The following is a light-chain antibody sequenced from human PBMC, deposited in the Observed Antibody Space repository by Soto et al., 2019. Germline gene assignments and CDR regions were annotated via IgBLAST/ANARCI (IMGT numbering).Light chain of an antibody. CDR2: GAS. V-gene: IGKV3-15*01. J-gene: IGKJ1*01. CDR3: QQYKNWPRT. CDR1: ERVAIN. Sequence: EIVFAQSSVTLSVSPGERVTLSCRASERVAINLAWYQQKPGQAPRLLIYGASTRATDMPGRFSGSGSGTEFTLTISSLQSEDFAVYYCQQYKNWPRTFGQGTKVDIK.